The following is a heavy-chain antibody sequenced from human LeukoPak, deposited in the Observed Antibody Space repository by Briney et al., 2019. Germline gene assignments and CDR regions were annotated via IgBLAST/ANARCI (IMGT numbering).Heavy chain of an antibody. CDR1: GGSNSSYY. Sequence: SETLSLTCTVSGGSNSSYYWSWIRQPAGKGLEWIGRIYTSGSTNYNPSLKSRVTMSVDTSKNQFSLKLSSVTAADTAVYYCARDLAAAGTDWFDPWGQGTLVTVFS. CDR3: ARDLAAAGTDWFDP. CDR2: IYTSGST. D-gene: IGHD6-13*01. J-gene: IGHJ5*02. V-gene: IGHV4-4*07.